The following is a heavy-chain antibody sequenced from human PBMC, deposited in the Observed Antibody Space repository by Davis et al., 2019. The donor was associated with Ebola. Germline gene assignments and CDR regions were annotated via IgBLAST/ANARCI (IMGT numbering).Heavy chain of an antibody. V-gene: IGHV3-15*01. Sequence: GGSLRLSCAASGFTFSNAWMSWVRQAPGKGLEWVGRIKSKTDGGTTDYAAPVKGRFSISRDDSKNTLYLQMNSLRAEDTAVYYCAKTSTYSGYDFYFDYWGQGTLVTVSS. D-gene: IGHD5-12*01. CDR1: GFTFSNAW. J-gene: IGHJ4*02. CDR3: AKTSTYSGYDFYFDY. CDR2: IKSKTDGGTT.